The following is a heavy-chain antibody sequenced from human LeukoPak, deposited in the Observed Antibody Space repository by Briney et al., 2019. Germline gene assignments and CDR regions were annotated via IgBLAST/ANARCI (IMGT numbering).Heavy chain of an antibody. CDR3: AKDKGREGDY. Sequence: PGGSLRLSCAASGFSFSNYGMHWVRQAPGKGLDWVAVISSDGSDKYYADSVKGRFTISRDNSKNTLYLQMNSLRAEDTAVYYCAKDKGREGDYWGQGNLVTVSP. D-gene: IGHD1-26*01. V-gene: IGHV3-30*18. J-gene: IGHJ4*02. CDR1: GFSFSNYG. CDR2: ISSDGSDK.